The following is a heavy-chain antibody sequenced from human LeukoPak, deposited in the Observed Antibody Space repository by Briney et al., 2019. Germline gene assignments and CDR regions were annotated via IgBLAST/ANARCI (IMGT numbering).Heavy chain of an antibody. CDR1: GFTFSSYW. CDR3: VKPQPGGGFDY. Sequence: GGSLRLSCAASGFTFSSYWMSWVRQAPGKGLEWVANIKQDGSEKYYVDSVKGRFTISRDNSKNTLYLQMSSLRAEDTAVYYCVKPQPGGGFDYWGQGTLVTVSS. J-gene: IGHJ4*02. D-gene: IGHD1-14*01. CDR2: IKQDGSEK. V-gene: IGHV3-7*02.